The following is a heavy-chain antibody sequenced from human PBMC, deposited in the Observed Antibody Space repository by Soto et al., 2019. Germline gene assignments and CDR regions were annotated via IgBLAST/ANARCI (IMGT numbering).Heavy chain of an antibody. J-gene: IGHJ4*02. V-gene: IGHV6-1*01. CDR1: GDSVSSNIAA. CDR3: ARNLGGPPDS. Sequence: SQTLSLTCAISGDSVSSNIAAWDWIRQSPSRGLEWLGRTYYRSKWYTDYAVSVRSRITISPDTSENQFTLQLISMTPEDTAVYYCARNLGGPPDSWGQGTLVTISS. CDR2: TYYRSKWYT. D-gene: IGHD3-16*01.